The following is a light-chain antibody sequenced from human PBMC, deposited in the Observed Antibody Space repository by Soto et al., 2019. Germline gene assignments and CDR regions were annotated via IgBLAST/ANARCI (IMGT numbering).Light chain of an antibody. CDR3: QQGNSFPIT. Sequence: IQMTQSQSSLSASVGDTVTITFRASQGIKFLAWYQQKPGKAPRLLIYAATNLHSGVPPRFSGSGSGTDFTLTISRLPPEDFATYFCQQGNSFPITFGQGTRLEIK. V-gene: IGKV1-12*01. CDR1: QGIKF. CDR2: AAT. J-gene: IGKJ5*01.